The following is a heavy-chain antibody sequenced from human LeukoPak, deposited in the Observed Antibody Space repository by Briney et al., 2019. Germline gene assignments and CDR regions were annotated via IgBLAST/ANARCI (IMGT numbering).Heavy chain of an antibody. D-gene: IGHD5-18*01. CDR1: GFTFSSYG. CDR2: IWYDGSNK. Sequence: GGSLRLSCAVSGFTFSSYGMHWVRQAPGKGLEWVAVIWYDGSNKYYADSVKGRFTISRDNSKNTLYLQMNSLRAEDTAVYYCARDNVLQLSFDYWGQGTLVTVSS. J-gene: IGHJ4*02. V-gene: IGHV3-33*01. CDR3: ARDNVLQLSFDY.